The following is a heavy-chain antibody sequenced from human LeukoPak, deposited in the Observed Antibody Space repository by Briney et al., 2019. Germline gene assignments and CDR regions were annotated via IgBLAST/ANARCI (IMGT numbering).Heavy chain of an antibody. J-gene: IGHJ2*01. CDR2: ISYDGSNK. CDR1: GFXFSSYG. D-gene: IGHD1-26*01. CDR3: AKALGQWELSYFDL. Sequence: PGRSLRLSCAASGFXFSSYGIHWVRQAPGKGLKWVAVISYDGSNKYYADSVKGRFTISRDNSKNTLYLQMNSLRAEDTAVYYCAKALGQWELSYFDLWGRGTLVTVSS. V-gene: IGHV3-30*18.